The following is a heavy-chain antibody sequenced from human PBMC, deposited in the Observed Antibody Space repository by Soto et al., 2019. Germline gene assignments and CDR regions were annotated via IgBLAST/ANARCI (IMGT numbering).Heavy chain of an antibody. CDR2: INHSGST. Sequence: SETLSLTCAVYGGSFSGYYWSWIRQPPGKGLEWIGEINHSGSTNYNPSLKSRVTISVDTSKNQFPLKLSSVTAADTAVYYCARKGKGATGTFDYWGQGTLVTVSS. V-gene: IGHV4-34*01. CDR3: ARKGKGATGTFDY. D-gene: IGHD1-26*01. CDR1: GGSFSGYY. J-gene: IGHJ4*02.